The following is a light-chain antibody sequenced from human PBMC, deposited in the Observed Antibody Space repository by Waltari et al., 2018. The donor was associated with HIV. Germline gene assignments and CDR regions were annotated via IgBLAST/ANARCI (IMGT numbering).Light chain of an antibody. J-gene: IGLJ2*01. CDR2: RNN. CDR1: SSNIGSNS. V-gene: IGLV1-47*01. CDR3: AVWDDSLSVV. Sequence: QSLLTQPPSASGTPGQRVPISCSGSSSNIGSNSVYWSHQLPGTAPKLLIYRNNQRPSGVPDRFSGSKAGTSASLAISGLRSEDEADYYCAVWDDSLSVVFGGGTKLTVL.